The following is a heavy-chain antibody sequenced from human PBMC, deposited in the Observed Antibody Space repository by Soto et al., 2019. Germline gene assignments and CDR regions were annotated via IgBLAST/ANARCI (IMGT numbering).Heavy chain of an antibody. CDR2: IYYSGST. J-gene: IGHJ5*02. CDR1: GGSISSYY. D-gene: IGHD3-3*01. CDR3: ARSGIDFWSGTNWFDP. V-gene: IGHV4-59*01. Sequence: PSETLSLTCTVSGGSISSYYWSWIRQPPGKGLEWIGYIYYSGSTNYNPSLKSRVTISVDTSKNQFSLKLSSVTAADTAVYYCARSGIDFWSGTNWFDPWGQGTLVTVSS.